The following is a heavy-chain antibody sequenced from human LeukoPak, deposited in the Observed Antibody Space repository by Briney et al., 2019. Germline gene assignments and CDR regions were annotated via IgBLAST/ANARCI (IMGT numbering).Heavy chain of an antibody. D-gene: IGHD1-26*01. J-gene: IGHJ4*02. Sequence: GGSLRLSCAASGFRFGDYWMTWARHIPGKGLEWVANIKQDGAEKHYAESVEGRFIISRDNAKNSLYLEMDSAKVEDKAVYYCARVGAWDLQRVFEYWGQGTLVTVSS. CDR1: GFRFGDYW. CDR2: IKQDGAEK. V-gene: IGHV3-7*01. CDR3: ARVGAWDLQRVFEY.